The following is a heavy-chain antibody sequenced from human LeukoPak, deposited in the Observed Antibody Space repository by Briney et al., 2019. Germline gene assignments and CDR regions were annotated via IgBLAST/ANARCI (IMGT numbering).Heavy chain of an antibody. V-gene: IGHV3-11*01. J-gene: IGHJ4*02. CDR1: GFTFSDYY. Sequence: GGSLRLSCAASGFTFSDYYMSWIRQAPGKGLEWVSYISNSGSTIYYADSVKGRFTISRDNAKNSLYLQMNSLRAEDTAVYYCASLKYYYDSSGYYGDYWGQGTLVTVSS. CDR3: ASLKYYYDSSGYYGDY. CDR2: ISNSGSTI. D-gene: IGHD3-22*01.